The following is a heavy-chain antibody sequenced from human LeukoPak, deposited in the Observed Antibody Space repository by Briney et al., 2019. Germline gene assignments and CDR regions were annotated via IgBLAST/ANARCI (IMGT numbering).Heavy chain of an antibody. CDR3: ARGGGYSYNYMDV. V-gene: IGHV4-59*01. J-gene: IGHJ6*03. D-gene: IGHD3-22*01. CDR1: GGSISSYY. CDR2: IYYSGST. Sequence: SETLSLTCTVSGGSISSYYWSWIRQLPGKGLEWIGYIYYSGSTNYNPSLKSRVTISVDTSKNQFSLKLSSVTAADTAVYYCARGGGYSYNYMDVWGKGTTVTVSS.